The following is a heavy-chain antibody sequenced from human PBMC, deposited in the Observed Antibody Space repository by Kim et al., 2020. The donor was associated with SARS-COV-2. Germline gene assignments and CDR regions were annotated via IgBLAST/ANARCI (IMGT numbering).Heavy chain of an antibody. D-gene: IGHD3-10*01. CDR2: ISSTSSPT. J-gene: IGHJ6*03. Sequence: GGSLRLSCAASGFRFSDYNLNWVRQAPGKGLEWVAYISSTSSPTYYADSVKGRFTISRDNANNLLYLLLKSLRAEDTAVYYCARDRIDELSKNGLDVWG. V-gene: IGHV3-48*04. CDR3: ARDRIDELSKNGLDV. CDR1: GFRFSDYN.